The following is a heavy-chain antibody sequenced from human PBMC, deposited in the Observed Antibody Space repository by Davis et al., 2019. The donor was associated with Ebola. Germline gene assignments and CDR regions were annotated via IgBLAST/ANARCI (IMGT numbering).Heavy chain of an antibody. CDR2: INSDGSST. CDR1: GFTFSSYW. J-gene: IGHJ6*02. CDR3: AGMGARAYYYGMDV. Sequence: GESLKISCAASGFTFSSYWMHWVRQAPGKGLVWVSRINSDGSSTSYADSVKGRFTISRDNAKNTLYLQMNSLRAEDTAVYYCAGMGARAYYYGMDVWGQGTTVTVSS. V-gene: IGHV3-74*01. D-gene: IGHD1-26*01.